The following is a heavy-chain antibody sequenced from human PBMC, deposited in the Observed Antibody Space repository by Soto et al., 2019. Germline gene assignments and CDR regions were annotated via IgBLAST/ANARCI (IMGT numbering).Heavy chain of an antibody. CDR1: RYSISSYY. D-gene: IGHD3-10*01. CDR3: ARDIYGSGSAYEWDAFDI. CDR2: IYYSGST. J-gene: IGHJ3*02. V-gene: IGHV4-59*01. Sequence: PSATLTLTCTLRRYSISSYYWSWIPKTPGKGLVCIGYIYYSGSTNYHPSLKSRVTISVDTSKNQFSLKLSSVTAADTAVYYCARDIYGSGSAYEWDAFDIWGQGTMVT.